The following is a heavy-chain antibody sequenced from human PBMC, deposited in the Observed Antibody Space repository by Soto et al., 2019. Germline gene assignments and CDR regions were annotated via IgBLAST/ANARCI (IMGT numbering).Heavy chain of an antibody. CDR2: ISTYNGDT. CDR3: ARDRGYYESTGYLGRAIDV. CDR1: GYSFSNYG. J-gene: IGHJ3*01. V-gene: IGHV1-18*01. Sequence: GASVKVSCKASGYSFSNYGISWVREAPGQGLEWMGWISTYNGDTDYPQKVQGRVTMTTDTSTSTAYLELRSLSSDDTSVYYCARDRGYYESTGYLGRAIDVWG. D-gene: IGHD3-22*01.